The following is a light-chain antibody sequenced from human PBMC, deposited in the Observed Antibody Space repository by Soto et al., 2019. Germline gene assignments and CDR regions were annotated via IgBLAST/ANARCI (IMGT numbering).Light chain of an antibody. J-gene: IGKJ5*01. CDR1: HSISSW. CDR3: QQYNSYPIT. Sequence: DIQMTQSPSTLSASVGDRVTITCRASHSISSWLALYQQKPGKAPKLLIYKASSLESGVPSRFSGSGSGTEFTLTISSLQPDDFATYYCQQYNSYPITFGQGTRLEI. V-gene: IGKV1-5*03. CDR2: KAS.